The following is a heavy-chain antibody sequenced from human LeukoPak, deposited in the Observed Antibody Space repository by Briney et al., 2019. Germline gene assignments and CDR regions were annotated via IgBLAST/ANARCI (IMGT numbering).Heavy chain of an antibody. V-gene: IGHV1-69*06. CDR3: AREGLELREDAFDI. Sequence: VKVSCKASGGTFTSYAISWVRQAPGQGLEWMGGIIPIFGTANYAQKFQGRVTITADKSTSTAYMELSSLRSEDTAVYYCAREGLELREDAFDIWGQGTMVTVSS. CDR1: GGTFTSYA. D-gene: IGHD1-7*01. CDR2: IIPIFGTA. J-gene: IGHJ3*02.